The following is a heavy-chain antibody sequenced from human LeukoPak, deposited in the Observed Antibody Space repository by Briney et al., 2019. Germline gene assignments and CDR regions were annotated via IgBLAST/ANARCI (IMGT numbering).Heavy chain of an antibody. Sequence: PGGSLRLSCASSGFDFSNFWMSWVRQAPGKGLEWVANIDEDGSSDYYVDSVKGRFTISRDNAKNSLYLHINSLRGDDTAVYYCAREARDDDYSLDYFDYWGQGSLVTVSS. D-gene: IGHD5-12*01. V-gene: IGHV3-7*01. CDR3: AREARDDDYSLDYFDY. CDR1: GFDFSNFW. J-gene: IGHJ4*02. CDR2: IDEDGSSD.